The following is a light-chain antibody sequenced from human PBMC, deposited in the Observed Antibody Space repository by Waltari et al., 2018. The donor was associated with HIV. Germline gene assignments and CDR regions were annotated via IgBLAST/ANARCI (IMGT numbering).Light chain of an antibody. Sequence: QSVLTQPPSASGTPGQRVTISCSGSNSNIGSNIINWYQQLPGTAPKLLIDSNNRRPPGVPDRFSGSKSGTSASLAISGLQSEDEADYYCASWDDSLNGYVFGTGTKVTVL. CDR3: ASWDDSLNGYV. CDR1: NSNIGSNI. V-gene: IGLV1-44*01. CDR2: SNN. J-gene: IGLJ1*01.